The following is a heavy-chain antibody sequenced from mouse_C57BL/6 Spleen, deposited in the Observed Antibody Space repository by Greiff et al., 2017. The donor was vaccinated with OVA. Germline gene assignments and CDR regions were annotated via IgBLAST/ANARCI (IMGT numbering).Heavy chain of an antibody. CDR1: GYTFTDYY. J-gene: IGHJ3*01. CDR3: ARDYSNYEAWFAY. D-gene: IGHD2-5*01. CDR2: IYPGSGNT. V-gene: IGHV1-76*01. Sequence: VQLQQSGAELVRPGASVKLSCKASGYTFTDYYINWVKQRPGQGLEWIARIYPGSGNTYYNEKFKGKATLTAEKSSSTAYMQLSSLTSEDSAVYFCARDYSNYEAWFAYWGQGTLVTVSA.